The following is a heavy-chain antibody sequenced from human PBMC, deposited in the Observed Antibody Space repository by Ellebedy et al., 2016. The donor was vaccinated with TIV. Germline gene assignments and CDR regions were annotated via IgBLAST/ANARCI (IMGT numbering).Heavy chain of an antibody. Sequence: ETLSLTCAASQFTVSYNYMNWVRQAPGKGPEWVSGIYTDDSTYYADSVKGRFTISRDNSKNTLYLQMNSLRTDDTAVYYCARASFYDVDLSGWYFDLWGRGTLITVSS. CDR2: IYTDDST. J-gene: IGHJ2*01. CDR1: QFTVSYNY. CDR3: ARASFYDVDLSGWYFDL. V-gene: IGHV3-66*01. D-gene: IGHD3-10*02.